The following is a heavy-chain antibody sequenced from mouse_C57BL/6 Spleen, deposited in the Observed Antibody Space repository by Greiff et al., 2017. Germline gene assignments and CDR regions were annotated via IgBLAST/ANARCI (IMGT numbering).Heavy chain of an antibody. V-gene: IGHV2-2*01. CDR2: IWSGGST. J-gene: IGHJ1*03. D-gene: IGHD1-1*01. Sequence: QVQLQQSGPGLVQPSQSLSITCTVSGFSLTSYGVHWVRPSPGKGLEWLGVIWSGGSTDYNAAFISRLSISKDNSKSQVFFKMNSLQADDTAIYYWARNGAHSGSRWYFDVWGTGTTVTVSS. CDR1: GFSLTSYG. CDR3: ARNGAHSGSRWYFDV.